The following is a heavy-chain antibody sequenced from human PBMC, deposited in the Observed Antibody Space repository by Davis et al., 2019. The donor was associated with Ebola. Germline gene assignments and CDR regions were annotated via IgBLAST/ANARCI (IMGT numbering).Heavy chain of an antibody. CDR1: GGSLSGYY. CDR3: ARLLLDGYGMWSGYCFDL. CDR2: VNYLGSA. D-gene: IGHD3-3*01. J-gene: IGHJ5*02. V-gene: IGHV4-34*01. Sequence: SETLSLTCAVSGGSLSGYYWNWIRQTPGKGPEWIGEVNYLGSAKYNPSLKRRVSISVDTSRTQLSLRMTSVTAADTAVYYCARLLLDGYGMWSGYCFDLWGQGTLVTVSS.